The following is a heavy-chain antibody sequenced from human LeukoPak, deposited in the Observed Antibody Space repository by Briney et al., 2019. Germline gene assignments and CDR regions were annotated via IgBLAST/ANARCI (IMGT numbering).Heavy chain of an antibody. J-gene: IGHJ6*02. D-gene: IGHD1-14*01. V-gene: IGHV3-74*01. CDR1: GFTFSSYW. CDR2: INSDGSST. CDR3: ATGQGHGMDV. Sequence: GGSLRLSCAASGFTFSSYWMHWVRQAPGEGLVWVSRINSDGSSTSYADSVKGRFTISRDNAKNTLYLQMNGLRAEDTAAYYCATGQGHGMDVWGQGTTVTVSS.